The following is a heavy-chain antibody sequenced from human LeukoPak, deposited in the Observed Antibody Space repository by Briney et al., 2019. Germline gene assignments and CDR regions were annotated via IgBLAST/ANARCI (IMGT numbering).Heavy chain of an antibody. V-gene: IGHV3-23*01. J-gene: IGHJ3*02. CDR3: ARVLQLLRRPDAFDI. CDR1: GFTFSSHG. D-gene: IGHD5-24*01. CDR2: ISPSGGIT. Sequence: TGGSLRLSCAASGFTFSSHGMNWVRQAPGKGLEWVSGISPSGGITYYTDSVKGRFTISRDNSKNTQSLQMNSLRAEDTAVYYCARVLQLLRRPDAFDIWGQGTMVTVSS.